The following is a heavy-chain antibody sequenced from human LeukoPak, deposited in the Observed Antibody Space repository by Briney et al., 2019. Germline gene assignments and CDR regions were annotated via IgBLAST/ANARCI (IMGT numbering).Heavy chain of an antibody. CDR2: INHSGST. CDR3: ARVAVANGLDY. Sequence: SETLSLTCAVYGGSFSGHYWSWIRQPPGKGLEWIGEINHSGSTNYNPSLKSRVTISVDTSKNQFSLKLSSVTAADTAVYYCARVAVANGLDYWGQGTLVTVSS. J-gene: IGHJ4*02. CDR1: GGSFSGHY. V-gene: IGHV4-34*01. D-gene: IGHD6-19*01.